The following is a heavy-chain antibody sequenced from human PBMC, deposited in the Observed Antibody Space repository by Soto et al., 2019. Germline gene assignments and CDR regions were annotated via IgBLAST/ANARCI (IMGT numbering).Heavy chain of an antibody. CDR2: IVVGSGNT. V-gene: IGHV1-58*02. Sequence: GASVKVSCKASGFTFTSSAMQWVRQARGQRLEWIGWIVVGSGNTNYAQKFQERVTITRDMSTSTAYMELSSLRSEDTAVYYCAADSVSYYGSGSYWPRVYYYYGMDVWGQGTTVTVSS. CDR3: AADSVSYYGSGSYWPRVYYYYGMDV. D-gene: IGHD3-10*01. J-gene: IGHJ6*02. CDR1: GFTFTSSA.